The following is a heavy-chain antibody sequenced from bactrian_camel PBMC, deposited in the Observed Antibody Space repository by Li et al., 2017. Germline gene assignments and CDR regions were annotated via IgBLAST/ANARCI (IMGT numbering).Heavy chain of an antibody. J-gene: IGHJ4*01. D-gene: IGHD2*01. CDR2: IYRNGDAT. Sequence: HVQLVESGGGLVHPGGSLRLSCAAAGFTFGNYGTRWVRQAPGKGLEWVSSIYRNGDATYYLDSVTGRFTISRDNAKNTLYLALNSLKTEDTAMYYCAVFSPTRAYNNPRSQGTQVTVS. V-gene: IGHV3S6*01. CDR1: GFTFGNYG.